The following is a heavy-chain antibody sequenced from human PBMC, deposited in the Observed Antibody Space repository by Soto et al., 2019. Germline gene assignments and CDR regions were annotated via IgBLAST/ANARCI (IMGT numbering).Heavy chain of an antibody. CDR2: IYYSGST. D-gene: IGHD2-15*01. J-gene: IGHJ4*02. Sequence: AXETLSLTCTVSGCSISSGGYYWSWIRQPPGKGLEWIGYIYYSGSTYYNPSLKSRVTISVDTSKNQFSLKLSSVTAADTAVYYCARDLGGGNADYWGQGTLVTVSS. V-gene: IGHV4-30-4*01. CDR1: GCSISSGGYY. CDR3: ARDLGGGNADY.